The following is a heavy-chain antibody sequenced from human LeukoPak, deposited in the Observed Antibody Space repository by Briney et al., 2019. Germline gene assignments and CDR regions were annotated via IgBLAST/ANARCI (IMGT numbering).Heavy chain of an antibody. Sequence: GGSLRLSCAASGFTFSSYGMHWVRQAPGKGLEWVAFIRYDGSNKYYADSVKGRFTISRDNSKNTLYLQMNSLRAEDTAVYYCAKGPYCSSTSCYSPLDYYYYMDVWGKGTTVTISS. CDR1: GFTFSSYG. V-gene: IGHV3-30*02. CDR2: IRYDGSNK. D-gene: IGHD2-2*01. J-gene: IGHJ6*03. CDR3: AKGPYCSSTSCYSPLDYYYYMDV.